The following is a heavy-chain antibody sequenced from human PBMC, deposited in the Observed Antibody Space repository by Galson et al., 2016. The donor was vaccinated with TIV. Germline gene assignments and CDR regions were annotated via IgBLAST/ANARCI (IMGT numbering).Heavy chain of an antibody. CDR2: IIPILGIA. V-gene: IGHV1-69*02. CDR3: ASDHEGDSWSGSYRVGYYNFMDV. J-gene: IGHJ6*03. Sequence: SVKVSCKASGGTFSSFTISWVRQAPGQGLEWMGRIIPILGIANYAQKLQGRLSIIADKSTSTAYMEMSSLRSEDTAVYYCASDHEGDSWSGSYRVGYYNFMDVWGKGTTVTVSS. CDR1: GGTFSSFT. D-gene: IGHD3-3*01.